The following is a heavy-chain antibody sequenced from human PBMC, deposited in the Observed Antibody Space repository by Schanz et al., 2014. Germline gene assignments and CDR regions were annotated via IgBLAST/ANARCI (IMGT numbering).Heavy chain of an antibody. CDR2: IYTSGST. V-gene: IGHV4-4*07. Sequence: QVQLQESGPGLVKPSETLSLTCTVSGGSISTYYWSWIRQPAGKGLEWIGRIYTSGSTNYNPSLKSRVTMSVDTSKTQFPLRLSSVPAADTAVYYCARYTGAYFDYWGQGTLVTVSS. D-gene: IGHD1-26*01. CDR1: GGSISTYY. CDR3: ARYTGAYFDY. J-gene: IGHJ4*02.